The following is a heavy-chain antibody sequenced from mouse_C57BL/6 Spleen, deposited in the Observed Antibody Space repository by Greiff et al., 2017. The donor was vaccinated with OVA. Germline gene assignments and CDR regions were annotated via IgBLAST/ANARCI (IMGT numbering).Heavy chain of an antibody. CDR3: ARDYYGSSYVEAMDY. CDR2: INPSNGGT. Sequence: QVQLQQSGTELVKPGASVKLSCKASGYTFTSYWMHWVKQRPGQGLEWIGNINPSNGGTNYNEKFKSKATLTVDKSSSTAYMQLSSLTSEDSAVYYCARDYYGSSYVEAMDYWGQGTSVTVSS. D-gene: IGHD1-1*01. J-gene: IGHJ4*01. CDR1: GYTFTSYW. V-gene: IGHV1-53*01.